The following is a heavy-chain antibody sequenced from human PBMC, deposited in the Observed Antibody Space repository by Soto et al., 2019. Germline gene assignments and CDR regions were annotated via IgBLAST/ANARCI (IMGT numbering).Heavy chain of an antibody. CDR2: INPNSGGT. CDR3: ARVLGYCSSTGCYTGGGNYYYGMDV. Sequence: QVQLVQSGAEVKKPGASVKVSCKASGYTFTGYYMHWVRQAPGQGLEWMGWINPNSGGTNYAQKFQGWVTMTRDTPISTAYMELSRLKSDDTAVYYCARVLGYCSSTGCYTGGGNYYYGMDVWGQGTTVTVSS. J-gene: IGHJ6*02. D-gene: IGHD2-2*02. V-gene: IGHV1-2*04. CDR1: GYTFTGYY.